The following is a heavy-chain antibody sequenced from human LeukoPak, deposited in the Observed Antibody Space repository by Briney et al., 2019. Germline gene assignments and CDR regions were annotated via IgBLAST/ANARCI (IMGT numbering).Heavy chain of an antibody. D-gene: IGHD4-17*01. Sequence: GGSLRLSCAASGFTFSSFDMNWVRQAPGKGLEWVSSISTSSRYIYYRDSVKGRFTISRDDAKNSLYLQMNSLRVEDSGVYYCARDPDSGDAYNWFDPWGQGTKVTVSS. CDR1: GFTFSSFD. J-gene: IGHJ5*02. CDR3: ARDPDSGDAYNWFDP. CDR2: ISTSSRYI. V-gene: IGHV3-21*01.